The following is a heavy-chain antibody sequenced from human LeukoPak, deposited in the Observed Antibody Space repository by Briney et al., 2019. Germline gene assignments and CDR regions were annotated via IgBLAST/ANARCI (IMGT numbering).Heavy chain of an antibody. CDR1: GYTFTGYY. CDR2: INPNSGGT. Sequence: ASVKVSCKASGYTFTGYYMHWVRQAPGQGLEWMGWINPNSGGTNYAQNLQGRVTMTRDTSTSTAYMELRSLRSDDTAVYYCARGPIAAAGDFWGQGTLVTVSS. CDR3: ARGPIAAAGDF. D-gene: IGHD6-13*01. V-gene: IGHV1-2*02. J-gene: IGHJ4*02.